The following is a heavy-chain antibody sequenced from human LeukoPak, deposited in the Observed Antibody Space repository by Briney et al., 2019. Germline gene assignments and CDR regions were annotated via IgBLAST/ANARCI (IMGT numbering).Heavy chain of an antibody. J-gene: IGHJ6*03. CDR2: IADSGST. D-gene: IGHD2-2*01. CDR3: AREGHQLLGYMDV. V-gene: IGHV4-59*01. Sequence: IPSETLSLTCAVSGASISRYYWSWIRQSPGKGLECIGYIADSGSTIYNPSLKSRVTTSVDTSKNQFSLRLSSVTAADTAVYYCAREGHQLLGYMDVWGKGTTVTVSS. CDR1: GASISRYY.